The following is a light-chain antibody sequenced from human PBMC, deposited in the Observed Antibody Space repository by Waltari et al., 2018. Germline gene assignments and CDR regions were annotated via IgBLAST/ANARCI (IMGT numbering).Light chain of an antibody. CDR3: AAWDDSLNGPM. V-gene: IGLV1-44*01. CDR1: SSNIGSNT. Sequence: QSVLTQPPSASGTPGQRVTISCSGSSSNIGSNTVNWYQQLPGTAPKLLIYRNKQRPSGGPVRCSGSKSGTSASLAISGLQSEDEADYYCAAWDDSLNGPMFGGGTKLTVL. CDR2: RNK. J-gene: IGLJ3*02.